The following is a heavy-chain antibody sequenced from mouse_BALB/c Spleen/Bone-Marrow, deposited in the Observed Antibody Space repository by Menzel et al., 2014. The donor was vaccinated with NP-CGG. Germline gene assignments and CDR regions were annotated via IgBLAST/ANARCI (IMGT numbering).Heavy chain of an antibody. CDR3: ASRAY. CDR2: ISSGSSTI. CDR1: GFTFSSFG. V-gene: IGHV5-17*02. Sequence: EVQGEESGGGLVQPGGTRKLSCAAYGFTFSSFGMHWVRQAPEKGLEWVAYISSGSSTIYYADTVKGRFTISRDNPKNTLFLQMTSLRSEDTAMYYCASRAYWGQGTLVTVSA. J-gene: IGHJ3*01.